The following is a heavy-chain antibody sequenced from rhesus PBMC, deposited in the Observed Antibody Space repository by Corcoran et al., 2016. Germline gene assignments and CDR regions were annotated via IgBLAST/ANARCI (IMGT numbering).Heavy chain of an antibody. CDR3: AREVYNNYDY. CDR1: GVTFRDYY. V-gene: IGHV3-116*02. D-gene: IGHD4-23*01. Sequence: EVLLVQSGGGLVQPGGSLRLSCAASGVTFRDYYMAWVRQAPGKGPDWLGFIRNKSQGGTPRYAASVEGRFTISRDDSRSIVSLQMNSLISEDTAVYYCAREVYNNYDYWGQGVLVTVSS. CDR2: IRNKSQGGTP. J-gene: IGHJ4*01.